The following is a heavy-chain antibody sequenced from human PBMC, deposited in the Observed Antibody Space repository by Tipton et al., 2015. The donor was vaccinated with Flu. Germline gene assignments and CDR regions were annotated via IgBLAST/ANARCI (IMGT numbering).Heavy chain of an antibody. J-gene: IGHJ4*02. V-gene: IGHV3-73*01. CDR1: GFTFSGSA. CDR3: TRQPGDYDSSGGVEDY. CDR2: IRSKANSYAT. D-gene: IGHD3-22*01. Sequence: SLRLSCAASGFTFSGSAMHWVRQASGKGLEWVGRIRSKANSYATAYAASVKGRFTISRDDSKNTAYLQMNSLKTEDTAVYYCTRQPGDYDSSGGVEDYWGQGTLVTVSS.